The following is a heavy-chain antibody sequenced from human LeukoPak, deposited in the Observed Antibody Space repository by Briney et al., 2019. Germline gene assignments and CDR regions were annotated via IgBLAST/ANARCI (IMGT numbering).Heavy chain of an antibody. D-gene: IGHD3-16*01. Sequence: GGTLILFCAASGFTFSNYWMPWVRHVAEKGLVWVARVNPDGSSIIYANSVKGRFASSRDNAKNTLYLQMNRLRVEDTAVYYCATGGSYGDYWGQGVLVTVSS. CDR3: ATGGSYGDY. CDR2: VNPDGSSI. J-gene: IGHJ4*02. V-gene: IGHV3-74*01. CDR1: GFTFSNYW.